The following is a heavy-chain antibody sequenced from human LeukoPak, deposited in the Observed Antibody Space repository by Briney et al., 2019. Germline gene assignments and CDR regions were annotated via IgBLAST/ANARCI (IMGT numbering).Heavy chain of an antibody. CDR3: AKEWRIVVVPAAISG. D-gene: IGHD2-2*01. Sequence: PGGSLRLSCAASGFTFSSYAMSWVRQAPGKGLEWVSAISGSGGSTYYADSVKGRFTISRDNFKNTLYLQMNSLRAEDTAVYYCAKEWRIVVVPAAISGWGQGTLVTVSS. V-gene: IGHV3-23*01. CDR2: ISGSGGST. J-gene: IGHJ4*02. CDR1: GFTFSSYA.